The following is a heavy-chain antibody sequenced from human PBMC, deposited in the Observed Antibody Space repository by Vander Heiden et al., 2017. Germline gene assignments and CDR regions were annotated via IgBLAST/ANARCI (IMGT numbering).Heavy chain of an antibody. CDR1: GGTFSSYA. CDR3: ARDEGRSSPLDY. CDR2: IIPIFGTA. J-gene: IGHJ4*02. V-gene: IGHV1-69*01. Sequence: GGTFSSYAISWVRQAPGQGLEWMGGIIPIFGTANYAQKFQGRVTITADESTSTAYMELSSLRSEDTAVYYCARDEGRSSPLDYWGQGTLVTVYS.